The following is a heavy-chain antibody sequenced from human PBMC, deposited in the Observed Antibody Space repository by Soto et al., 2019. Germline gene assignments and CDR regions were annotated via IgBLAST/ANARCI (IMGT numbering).Heavy chain of an antibody. CDR3: AKDRATVILRKNAFDI. CDR2: ISYDGSNK. V-gene: IGHV3-30*18. D-gene: IGHD4-17*01. J-gene: IGHJ3*02. Sequence: GGSLRLSCAASGFTFSSYGMHWVRQAPGKGLEWVAVISYDGSNKYYADSVKGRFTISRDNSKNTLYLQMNSLRAEDRAVYYCAKDRATVILRKNAFDIWGQGTMVTVSS. CDR1: GFTFSSYG.